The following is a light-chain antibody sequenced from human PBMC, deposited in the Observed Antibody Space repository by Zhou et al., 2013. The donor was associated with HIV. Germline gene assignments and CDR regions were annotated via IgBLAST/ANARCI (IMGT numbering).Light chain of an antibody. Sequence: QSALTQPASVSGSPGQSITISCTGTSNDVGGYNYISWYQQHPGKAPKLIIYAVSNRPSGVSNRFSGSKSGNTASLTISGLQAEDEADYYCSSYTPSNTLFGTGTKVTVL. CDR3: SSYTPSNTL. CDR2: AVS. V-gene: IGLV2-14*03. CDR1: SNDVGGYNY. J-gene: IGLJ1*01.